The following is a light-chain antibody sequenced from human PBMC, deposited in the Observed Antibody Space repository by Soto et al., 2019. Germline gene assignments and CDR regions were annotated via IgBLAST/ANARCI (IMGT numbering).Light chain of an antibody. CDR1: QSISSW. J-gene: IGKJ2*01. Sequence: DIQMTQSPSTLSASVGDRVTITCRASQSISSWLAWYQQKRGKAPKLLIYKASSLESGVPSRFSGSGSGTEFTLTISSLQPDDFAIYYCQQYNSYSTFGQGTKLEIK. CDR2: KAS. CDR3: QQYNSYST. V-gene: IGKV1-5*03.